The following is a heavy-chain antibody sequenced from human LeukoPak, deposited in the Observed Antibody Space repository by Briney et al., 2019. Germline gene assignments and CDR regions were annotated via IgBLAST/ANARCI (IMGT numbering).Heavy chain of an antibody. CDR2: IIPILGIA. CDR1: GGTFSSYT. Sequence: SVKVSCKASGGTFSSYTISWVRQAPGQGREWMGRIIPILGIANYAQKFQGRVTITADKSTSTAYMELSSLRSEDTAVYYCARDGDSEWTGVSAFDIWGQGTMVTVSS. CDR3: ARDGDSEWTGVSAFDI. V-gene: IGHV1-69*04. J-gene: IGHJ3*02. D-gene: IGHD7-27*01.